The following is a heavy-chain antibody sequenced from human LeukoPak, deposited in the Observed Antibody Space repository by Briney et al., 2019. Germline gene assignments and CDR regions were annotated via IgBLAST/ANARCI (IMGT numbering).Heavy chain of an antibody. D-gene: IGHD3-22*01. J-gene: IGHJ4*02. V-gene: IGHV4-30-4*01. CDR2: IYYSGST. CDR1: GGSISSGDYY. CDR3: AREKSYYYDSSGYYYFSPYFDY. Sequence: SETLSLTCTVSGGSISSGDYYWSWIRQPPGKGLEWIGHIYYSGSTYYNRSLKSRVTISVDTSKNQFSLKLSSVTAADTAVYYCAREKSYYYDSSGYYYFSPYFDYWGQGTLVTVSS.